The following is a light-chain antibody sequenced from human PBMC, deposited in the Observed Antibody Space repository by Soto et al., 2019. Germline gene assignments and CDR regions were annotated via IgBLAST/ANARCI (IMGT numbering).Light chain of an antibody. CDR3: SSYRSSDTLEV. CDR1: SDDIGAYDY. V-gene: IGLV2-14*01. Sequence: QSVLTPPSSGSASPGQWISISCTGTSDDIGAYDYVSWYQQHPGKAPKLILYAVSNRPSGVSTRFSGSKSGNTASLTISGVQADHEADYYCSSYRSSDTLEVFGTGTKVTVL. J-gene: IGLJ1*01. CDR2: AVS.